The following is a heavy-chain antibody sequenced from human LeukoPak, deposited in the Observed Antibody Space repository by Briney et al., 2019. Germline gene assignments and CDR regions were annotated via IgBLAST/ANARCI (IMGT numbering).Heavy chain of an antibody. CDR2: ISYDGSNK. CDR1: GFTLGSYA. Sequence: GGSLTLSCAASGFTLGSYAMHWVRQAPGKGLEWVAVISYDGSNKYYADSVKGRFTISRDNSKNTLYLQMNSLRAEDTAVYCCARSYSSSWYVAFDIWGQGTMVTVSS. V-gene: IGHV3-30*01. J-gene: IGHJ3*02. CDR3: ARSYSSSWYVAFDI. D-gene: IGHD6-13*01.